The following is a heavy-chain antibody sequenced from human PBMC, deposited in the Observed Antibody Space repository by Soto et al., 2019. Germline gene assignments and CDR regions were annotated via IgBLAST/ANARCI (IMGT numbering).Heavy chain of an antibody. J-gene: IGHJ1*01. Sequence: VQLQGSGPGLLKPSQTLSLTCTVSGASVNTVDYYWSYIRQPPGKGLEWLGYIFYSGGTYYNPSLKSRATISLNTSRNQFSLTLTSVTDADTALYYCVGTGTTDDFWGQGTLVTISS. V-gene: IGHV4-30-4*01. CDR1: GASVNTVDYY. CDR2: IFYSGGT. CDR3: VGTGTTDDF. D-gene: IGHD1-7*01.